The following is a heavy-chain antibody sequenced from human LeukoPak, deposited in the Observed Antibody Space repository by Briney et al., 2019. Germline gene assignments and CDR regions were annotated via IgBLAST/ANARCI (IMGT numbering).Heavy chain of an antibody. Sequence: PSETLSLTCTVSGYSISSGYYWGWIRQPPGKGLEWIGSIYHSGSTYYNPSLKSRVTISVDTSKNQFSLKLSSVTAADTAVYYCARARGYTTYFDYWGQGTLVTVSS. J-gene: IGHJ4*02. CDR1: GYSISSGYY. V-gene: IGHV4-38-2*02. D-gene: IGHD3-22*01. CDR3: ARARGYTTYFDY. CDR2: IYHSGST.